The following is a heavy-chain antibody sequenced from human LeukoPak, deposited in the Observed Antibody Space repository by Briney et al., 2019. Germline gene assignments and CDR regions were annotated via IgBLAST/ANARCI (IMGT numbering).Heavy chain of an antibody. D-gene: IGHD5-18*01. CDR3: ARAGVYSYGYSAFDI. J-gene: IGHJ3*02. CDR2: IIPIFGTA. CDR1: LGTLIRYA. Sequence: SVKVSCKASLGTLIRYAISWVRQAPGQGLEWMGGIIPIFGTANYVQKFQGRVTISPDKHTSAAYMELSSLRSEDTAVYYFARAGVYSYGYSAFDIWGQGTMVTVSS. V-gene: IGHV1-69*06.